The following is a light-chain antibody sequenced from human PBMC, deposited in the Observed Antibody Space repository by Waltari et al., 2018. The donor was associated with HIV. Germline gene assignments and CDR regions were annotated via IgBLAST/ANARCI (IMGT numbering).Light chain of an antibody. Sequence: DVHMTQSPSSLSASVGDSFTITCRASQPISNSLAWYQQKPGTAPKPLVYGTSRLESGVPSRFSGSGSGTEYTLTISSLQPEDFASYYCQQYYSIPNTFGQGTKLEIK. CDR2: GTS. J-gene: IGKJ2*01. CDR1: QPISNS. V-gene: IGKV1-NL1*01. CDR3: QQYYSIPNT.